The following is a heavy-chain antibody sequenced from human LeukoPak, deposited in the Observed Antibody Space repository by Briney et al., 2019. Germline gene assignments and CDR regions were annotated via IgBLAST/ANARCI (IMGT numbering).Heavy chain of an antibody. CDR1: GFTYSTYG. D-gene: IGHD2-15*01. CDR2: ISNDGSNK. CDR3: AKDAGHCSGGSCYRQDY. J-gene: IGHJ4*02. V-gene: IGHV3-30*18. Sequence: GGSLRLSCAASGFTYSTYGLHWVRQAPGKGPEWVAVISNDGSNKYHAESVWGRFTISRDNSKNTLYLQMNSLRAEDTAVYYCAKDAGHCSGGSCYRQDYWGQGTLVTVSS.